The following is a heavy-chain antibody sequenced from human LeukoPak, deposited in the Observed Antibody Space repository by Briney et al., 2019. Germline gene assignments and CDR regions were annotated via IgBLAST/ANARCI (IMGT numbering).Heavy chain of an antibody. CDR2: INPSGGST. V-gene: IGHV1-46*01. Sequence: ASVKVSCKASGYTFTSYYMHWVRQAPGQGLEWMGIINPSGGSTSYAQKFQGRVTMTRDTSTSTVYMELSSLRSEDTAVYYCATSLGYCSGGSCYPKRVRSYYYYYGMDVWGQGTTVTVSS. CDR1: GYTFTSYY. CDR3: ATSLGYCSGGSCYPKRVRSYYYYYGMDV. J-gene: IGHJ6*02. D-gene: IGHD2-15*01.